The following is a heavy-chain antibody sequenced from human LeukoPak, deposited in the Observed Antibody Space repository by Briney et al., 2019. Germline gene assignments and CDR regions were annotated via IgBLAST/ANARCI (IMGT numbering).Heavy chain of an antibody. J-gene: IGHJ4*02. V-gene: IGHV4-38-2*02. D-gene: IGHD3-3*01. CDR1: DYSITTAYY. CDR2: IYHSGNT. CDR3: ARVVTSGYYMLDD. Sequence: SETLSLTCTVSDYSITTAYYWGWIRQPPGKGLEWIGSIYHSGNTYHNPSLKSRVTISVDTSRNQFSPKLRSVTAADTAVYYCARVVTSGYYMLDDWGQGTLVTVSS.